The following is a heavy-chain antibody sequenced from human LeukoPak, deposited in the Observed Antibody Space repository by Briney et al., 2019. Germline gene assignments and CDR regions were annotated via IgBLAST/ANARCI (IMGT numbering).Heavy chain of an antibody. J-gene: IGHJ4*02. D-gene: IGHD2-2*01. V-gene: IGHV4-39*01. CDR2: IYYSGST. CDR3: YQLLSYTDY. Sequence: PSETLSLTCTVSGGSISSSSYYWGWIRQPPGKGLEWIGSIYYSGSTYYDPSLKSRVTISVDTSKNQFSLKLSSVTAADTAVYYCYQLLSYTDYWGQGTLVTVSS. CDR1: GGSISSSSYY.